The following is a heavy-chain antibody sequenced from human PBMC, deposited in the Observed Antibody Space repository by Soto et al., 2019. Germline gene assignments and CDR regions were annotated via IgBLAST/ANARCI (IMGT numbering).Heavy chain of an antibody. CDR1: GFTFSSYE. D-gene: IGHD4-4*01. Sequence: PGGSLRLSCAASGFTFSSYEMNWVRQAPGKGLEWVSYISSSGSTIYYADSVKGRFTISRDNAKNSLYLQMNSLRAEDTAVYYCARDDYRTPLGMDVWCQGPSVSLSS. V-gene: IGHV3-48*03. CDR3: ARDDYRTPLGMDV. J-gene: IGHJ6*02. CDR2: ISSSGSTI.